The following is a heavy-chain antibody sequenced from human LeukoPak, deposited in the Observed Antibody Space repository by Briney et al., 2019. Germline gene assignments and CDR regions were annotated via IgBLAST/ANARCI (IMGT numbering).Heavy chain of an antibody. CDR1: GFTFSNYA. CDR2: TSFDGSNE. Sequence: SGGSLRLSCAASGFTFSNYAVRWVRQAPGKGLEWVGITSFDGSNEYYADSVKGRFTISRDNSKNTLYLQMNSLRTDDTALYYCARESTGWYFDLWGRGTLVTVSS. CDR3: ARESTGWYFDL. D-gene: IGHD2-2*01. V-gene: IGHV3-30*04. J-gene: IGHJ2*01.